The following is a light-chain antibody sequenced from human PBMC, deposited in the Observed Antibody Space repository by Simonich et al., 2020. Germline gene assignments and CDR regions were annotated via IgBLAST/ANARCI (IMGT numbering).Light chain of an antibody. CDR3: QSYDSSSWV. V-gene: IGLV6-57*03. CDR2: EDN. Sequence: NFMLTQPHSVSESPGKTVTISCTRRSGSIASNYVQWYQQRPGSAPTTVIYEDNQRPAGVPDRFSGSIDSSSNAASLTISGLKTEDEADYYCQSYDSSSWVFGGGTKLTVL. CDR1: SGSIASNY. J-gene: IGLJ3*02.